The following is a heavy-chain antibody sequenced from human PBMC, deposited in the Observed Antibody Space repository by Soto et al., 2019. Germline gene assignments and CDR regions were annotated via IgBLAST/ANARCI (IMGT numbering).Heavy chain of an antibody. CDR3: ARVGRQWELSEDAFDI. V-gene: IGHV4-30-4*01. D-gene: IGHD1-26*01. CDR1: GGSISSGDYY. J-gene: IGHJ3*02. Sequence: QVQLQESGPGLVKPSQTLSLTCTVSGGSISSGDYYWSWIRQPPGKGLEWIGYIYYSGSTYYNPSLKSRVTISXXTXKXXFSLKLSSVTAADTAVYYCARVGRQWELSEDAFDIWGQGTMVTVSS. CDR2: IYYSGST.